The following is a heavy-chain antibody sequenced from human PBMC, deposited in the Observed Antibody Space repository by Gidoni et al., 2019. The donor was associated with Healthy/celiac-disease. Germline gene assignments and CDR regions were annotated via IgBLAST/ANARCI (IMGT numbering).Heavy chain of an antibody. CDR3: ARSNYDFWSGYPGHPTLYYYYGMDV. Sequence: EVQLVQSGAEVTKPGESLKISCKGSGYSFTSYWIGWVRQMPGKGLEWIRILYPGDSDTRYSPSFQGQVTISADKSISTAYLQWSSLKASDTAMYYCARSNYDFWSGYPGHPTLYYYYGMDVWGQGTTVTVSS. J-gene: IGHJ6*02. CDR2: LYPGDSDT. CDR1: GYSFTSYW. V-gene: IGHV5-51*01. D-gene: IGHD3-3*01.